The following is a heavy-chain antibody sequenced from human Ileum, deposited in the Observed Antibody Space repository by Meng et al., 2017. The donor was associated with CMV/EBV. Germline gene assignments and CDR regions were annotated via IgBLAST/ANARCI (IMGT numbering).Heavy chain of an antibody. CDR2: GSSTGRI. D-gene: IGHD1-26*01. CDR1: GYSINNYY. Sequence: LLAAGPGLLQPSGPLAPACTVSGYSINNYYWGWIRQPAGKGLEWIGRGSSTGRINYNPSLESRVTMSLDTSKNQFFLNPRSVTAADTALYYCSRVILPAHRGAFDIWGRGTMVTVSS. V-gene: IGHV4-4*07. CDR3: SRVILPAHRGAFDI. J-gene: IGHJ3*02.